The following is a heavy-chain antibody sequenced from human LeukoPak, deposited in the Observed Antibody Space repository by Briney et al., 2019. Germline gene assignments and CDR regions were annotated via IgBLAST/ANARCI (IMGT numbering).Heavy chain of an antibody. Sequence: GGSLRLSCAASGFTFSSYATSWVRQAPGKGLEWVSAISGSGGSTYYADSVKGRFTISRDNSKNTLYLQMNSLRAEDTAVYYCAKVKYGGQGYFDYWGQGTLVTVSS. D-gene: IGHD4/OR15-4a*01. CDR3: AKVKYGGQGYFDY. V-gene: IGHV3-23*01. CDR2: ISGSGGST. J-gene: IGHJ4*02. CDR1: GFTFSSYA.